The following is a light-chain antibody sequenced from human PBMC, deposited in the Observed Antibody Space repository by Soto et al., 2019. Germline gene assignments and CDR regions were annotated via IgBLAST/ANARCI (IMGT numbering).Light chain of an antibody. CDR2: EAS. Sequence: DIQLTQSPSSLSASVGDRVTITCQARQDISNNLNWYQHKPGKAPKVLIYEASDLETGVPTRFSGNGFGTEFTFTISSLQPEDVATYYCQQYDTLFTFGSGTRVDIK. V-gene: IGKV1-33*01. CDR1: QDISNN. J-gene: IGKJ3*01. CDR3: QQYDTLFT.